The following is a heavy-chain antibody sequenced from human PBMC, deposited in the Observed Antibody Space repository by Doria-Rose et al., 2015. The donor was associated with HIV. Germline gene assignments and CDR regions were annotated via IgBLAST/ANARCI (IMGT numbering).Heavy chain of an antibody. J-gene: IGHJ4*02. V-gene: IGHV4-31*03. CDR1: GASVRSRGYY. D-gene: IGHD3-3*01. Sequence: SETLSLTCSVSGASVRSRGYYWNWIRQVPGKGLESLGYTYYTGTSDYSPSLKSRLNMAVDTSKNQFSLKLSFVTVADTAVYYCARMGSYRELDYWGQGALVIVS. CDR3: ARMGSYRELDY. CDR2: TYYTGTS.